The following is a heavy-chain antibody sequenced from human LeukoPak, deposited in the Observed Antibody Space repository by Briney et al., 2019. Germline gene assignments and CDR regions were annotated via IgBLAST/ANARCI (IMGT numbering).Heavy chain of an antibody. J-gene: IGHJ1*01. Sequence: GGSLRLSCAASGFTFSSYGMHWVRQAPGKGLEWVAFIRYDGSNKYYADSVKGRFTISRDNSKNTLYLQMNSLRAEDTAVYYCAKNGGGLDVYRSLSSCGGDCSPAEYFQHWGQGTLVTVSS. CDR2: IRYDGSNK. D-gene: IGHD2-21*01. V-gene: IGHV3-30*02. CDR3: AKNGGGLDVYRSLSSCGGDCSPAEYFQH. CDR1: GFTFSSYG.